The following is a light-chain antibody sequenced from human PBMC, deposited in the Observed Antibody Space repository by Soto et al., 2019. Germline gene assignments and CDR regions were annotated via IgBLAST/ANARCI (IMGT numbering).Light chain of an antibody. CDR1: QSVSSSY. J-gene: IGKJ1*01. Sequence: EIVLTQSPGTLLLSPGERATLSGRASQSVSSSYLAWYQQKPDQPPRILIYGASSRDTGIPDRFSGSGSGTDCTLPISSLEPEDFAVYYCQQYGSSPRTFGQGTKVDIK. CDR3: QQYGSSPRT. CDR2: GAS. V-gene: IGKV3-20*01.